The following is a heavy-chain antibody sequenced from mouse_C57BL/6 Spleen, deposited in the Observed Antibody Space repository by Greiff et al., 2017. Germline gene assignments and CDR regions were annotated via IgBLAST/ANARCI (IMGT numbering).Heavy chain of an antibody. CDR1: GYTFTSYW. J-gene: IGHJ4*01. D-gene: IGHD1-1*01. CDR2: IDPNSGGT. Sequence: QVQLQQSGAELVKPGASVKLSCKASGYTFTSYWLHWVKQRPGRGLEWIGRIDPNSGGTKYNEKFKSKATLTVDKPSSTAYMQLSSLTSEDSAVYDCARGNYYGSRGDYAMDYWGQGTSVTVSS. V-gene: IGHV1-72*01. CDR3: ARGNYYGSRGDYAMDY.